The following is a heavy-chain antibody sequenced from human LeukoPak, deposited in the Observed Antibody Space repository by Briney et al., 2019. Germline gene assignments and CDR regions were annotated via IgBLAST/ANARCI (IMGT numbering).Heavy chain of an antibody. Sequence: SGGSLRLSCTASGFTLSTYAMSWVRQAPGKGLEWVSLISGNAGSTYYADSVKGRFTISRDNSKNTLYLQMNSLRAEDTAVYYCAREGQQLVPYYYYGMDVWGQGTTVTVSS. CDR3: AREGQQLVPYYYYGMDV. CDR2: ISGNAGST. CDR1: GFTLSTYA. D-gene: IGHD6-13*01. V-gene: IGHV3-23*01. J-gene: IGHJ6*02.